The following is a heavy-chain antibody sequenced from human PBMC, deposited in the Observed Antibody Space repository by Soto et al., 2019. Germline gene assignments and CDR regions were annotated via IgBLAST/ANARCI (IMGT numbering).Heavy chain of an antibody. D-gene: IGHD2-8*01. CDR3: AIYCNNYDSRHSLYYHY. J-gene: IGHJ4*02. CDR2: VYFTGTT. V-gene: IGHV4-61*01. CDR1: GGSDSDRMDY. Sequence: SAALLLSCTVAGGSDSDRMDYRGWRDHTPGKGLEWIGNVYFTGTTIYNPSLKSRVTMSVDTYKDQFFLKLTSVTAADTAVYYGAIYCNNYDSRHSLYYHYWGLGILGTVS.